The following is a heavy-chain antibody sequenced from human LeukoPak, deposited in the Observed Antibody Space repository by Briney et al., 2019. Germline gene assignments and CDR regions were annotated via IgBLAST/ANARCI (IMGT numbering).Heavy chain of an antibody. Sequence: SSETLSLTCTVSGGSISSSSYYWGWTRKPPGKGLDWIGSIYYSGSTYYNPSLKSRVTISVDTSKNQFSLKLSSVTAADTAVYYCARHEWSVSYGSGRNNWFDPWGQGTLVTVSS. CDR3: ARHEWSVSYGSGRNNWFDP. CDR1: GGSISSSSYY. CDR2: IYYSGST. J-gene: IGHJ5*02. V-gene: IGHV4-39*01. D-gene: IGHD3-10*01.